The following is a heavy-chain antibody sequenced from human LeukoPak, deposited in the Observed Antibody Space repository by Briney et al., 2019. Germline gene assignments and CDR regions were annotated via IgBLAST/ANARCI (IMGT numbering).Heavy chain of an antibody. Sequence: GASVKVSCKASGYTFTGFYMHWGRQAPGQGLEWMGWINPNSGGTNYAQKFQGRVTMTRATSISTAYMQLSRLRSDDTAVYYCAGSIQLSVPSDASDIRGQGTMVTVSS. V-gene: IGHV1-2*02. CDR3: AGSIQLSVPSDASDI. CDR2: INPNSGGT. J-gene: IGHJ3*02. D-gene: IGHD5-18*01. CDR1: GYTFTGFY.